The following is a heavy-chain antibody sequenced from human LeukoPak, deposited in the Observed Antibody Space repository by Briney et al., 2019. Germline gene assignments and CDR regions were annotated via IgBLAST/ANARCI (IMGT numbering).Heavy chain of an antibody. D-gene: IGHD5-18*01. V-gene: IGHV3-7*01. CDR3: ARDTGGGYSCYDC. CDR2: IKQDRSEK. J-gene: IGHJ4*02. CDR1: GFTFSSYW. Sequence: GGSLRLSCAASGFTFSSYWMTWIRQARGKGLEWVADIKQDRSEKYYVDSVKGRFTISRDNAKNSLYLQMNSLRAEDTAVYYCARDTGGGYSCYDCWGQGTLVTVSS.